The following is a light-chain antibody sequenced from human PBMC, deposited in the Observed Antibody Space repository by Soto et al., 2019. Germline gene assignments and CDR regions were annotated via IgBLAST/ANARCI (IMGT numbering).Light chain of an antibody. CDR1: QSVRSY. Sequence: EIVLTQSPVTLSLSPGERATLSCRASQSVRSYLAWYQQKPGQAPRLLIYDAFKRATGIPARFSGSGSGTDFTLTISSLEPEDCAVYYCQQRSNWPSTFGGGTKVELK. CDR3: QQRSNWPST. J-gene: IGKJ4*01. V-gene: IGKV3-11*01. CDR2: DAF.